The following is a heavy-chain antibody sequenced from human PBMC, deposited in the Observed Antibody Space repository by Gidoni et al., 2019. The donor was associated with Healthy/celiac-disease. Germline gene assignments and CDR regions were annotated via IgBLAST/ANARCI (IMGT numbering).Heavy chain of an antibody. CDR3: ARGGDDSSGYYPIDAFDI. CDR2: ISYDGSNK. J-gene: IGHJ3*02. D-gene: IGHD3-22*01. V-gene: IGHV3-30-3*01. CDR1: GFTFNSYA. Sequence: QVQLVESGGGVVQPGRSLRLSCAASGFTFNSYARHWVRQAPGKGLEWVAVISYDGSNKYYADSVKGRFTISRDNSKNTLYLQMNSLRAEDTAVYYCARGGDDSSGYYPIDAFDIWGQGTMVTVSS.